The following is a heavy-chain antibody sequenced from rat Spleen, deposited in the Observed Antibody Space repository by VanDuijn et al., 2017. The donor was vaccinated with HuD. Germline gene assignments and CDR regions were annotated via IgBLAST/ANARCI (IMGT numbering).Heavy chain of an antibody. J-gene: IGHJ2*01. CDR1: GFTFSDFY. D-gene: IGHD4-3*01. V-gene: IGHV5-7*01. Sequence: EVQLMESGGGLVQPGRSLKLSCAASGFTFSDFYMAWVRQAPKKGLEWVASISYDGTSTYYRDSVKGRFTISRDNAKSTLYLQMDSLRSEDTATYYCARHFGLYYFDYWGQGVMVTVSS. CDR2: ISYDGTST. CDR3: ARHFGLYYFDY.